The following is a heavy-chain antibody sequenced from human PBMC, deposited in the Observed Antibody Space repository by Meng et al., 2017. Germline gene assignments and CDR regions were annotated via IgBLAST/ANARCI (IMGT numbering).Heavy chain of an antibody. J-gene: IGHJ4*02. CDR1: GGSISSGGYY. V-gene: IGHV4-31*01. CDR3: ARVTSSYYFDY. Sequence: QVRRKGSGPGLVKPSQTLSLTCTVSGGSISSGGYYWSWIRQHPGKGLEWIGYIYYSGSTYYNPSLKSLVTISVDTSKNQFSLKLSSVTAADTAVYYCARVTSSYYFDYWGQGTLVTVSS. CDR2: IYYSGST. D-gene: IGHD2/OR15-2a*01.